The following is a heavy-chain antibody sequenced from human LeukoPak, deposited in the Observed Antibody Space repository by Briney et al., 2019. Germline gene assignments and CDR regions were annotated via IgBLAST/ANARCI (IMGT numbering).Heavy chain of an antibody. Sequence: ASVKVSCKASGYTFTGYYMHWVRQAPGQGLEWMGRINPNSGGTNYAQKFQGRVTMTRDTSISTAYMELSRLRSDDTAVCYCASWGSYRLYAFDIWGQGTMVTVSS. CDR3: ASWGSYRLYAFDI. J-gene: IGHJ3*02. CDR2: INPNSGGT. CDR1: GYTFTGYY. V-gene: IGHV1-2*06. D-gene: IGHD3-16*02.